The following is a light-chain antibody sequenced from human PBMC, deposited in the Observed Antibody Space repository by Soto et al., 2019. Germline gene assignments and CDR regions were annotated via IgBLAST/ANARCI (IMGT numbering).Light chain of an antibody. CDR2: EVT. CDR1: SSDVGAYKF. V-gene: IGLV2-14*01. J-gene: IGLJ3*02. CDR3: SSYSSTSTPWV. Sequence: SALTQPASVSGSPGQSITIFCTGTSSDVGAYKFVSWYRHHPGRAPQVMIYEVTNRPSGVSSRFSGSKSGNTASLTISGLQPEDEGDYYCSSYSSTSTPWVFGGGPKLTVL.